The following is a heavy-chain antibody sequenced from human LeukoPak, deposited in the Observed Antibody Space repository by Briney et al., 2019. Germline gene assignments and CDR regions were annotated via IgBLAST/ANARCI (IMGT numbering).Heavy chain of an antibody. Sequence: PGGSLRLSCAASGFTFNNYWMSWLRQAPGKRLEWVANIRGDGGEIYYVDSVKGRFTISRDNGKNSLSLQMSSLTAEDTAVYYCARDLNGPSFYWGQGTLVTVSS. D-gene: IGHD2-8*01. CDR1: GFTFNNYW. CDR2: IRGDGGEI. V-gene: IGHV3-7*01. CDR3: ARDLNGPSFY. J-gene: IGHJ4*02.